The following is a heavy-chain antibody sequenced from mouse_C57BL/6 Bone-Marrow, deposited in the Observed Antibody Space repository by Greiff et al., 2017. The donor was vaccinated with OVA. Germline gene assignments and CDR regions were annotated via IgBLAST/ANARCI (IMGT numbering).Heavy chain of an antibody. CDR3: ARGEGGWDYYGLDY. CDR2: ISDGGSYT. D-gene: IGHD1-2*01. V-gene: IGHV5-4*03. CDR1: GFTFSSYA. J-gene: IGHJ2*01. Sequence: EVKLVESGGGLVKPGGSLKLSCAASGFTFSSYAMSWVRQTPEKRLEWVATISDGGSYTYYPDNVKGRFTISRDNAKNNLYLQMSHLKSEDTAMYYCARGEGGWDYYGLDYWGQGTTLTVSS.